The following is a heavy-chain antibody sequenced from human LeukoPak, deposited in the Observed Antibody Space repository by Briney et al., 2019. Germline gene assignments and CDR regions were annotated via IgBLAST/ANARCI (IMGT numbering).Heavy chain of an antibody. CDR2: IYSGGST. CDR1: GFTVSSNY. Sequence: GGSLRLSCAASGFTVSSNYMSWVRQAPGKGLGWVSVIYSGGSTYYADSVKGRFTISRDNSKNTLYLQMNSLRAEDTAVYYCARQALWFGELSDFDYWGQGTLVTVSS. V-gene: IGHV3-66*04. J-gene: IGHJ4*02. CDR3: ARQALWFGELSDFDY. D-gene: IGHD3-10*01.